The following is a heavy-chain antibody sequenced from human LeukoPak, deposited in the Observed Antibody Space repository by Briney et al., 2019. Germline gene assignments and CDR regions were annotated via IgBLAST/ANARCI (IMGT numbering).Heavy chain of an antibody. CDR3: ATGYASGSFPRSFDY. CDR2: ISTYNGNT. V-gene: IGHV1-18*01. D-gene: IGHD3-10*01. CDR1: GYTFTSYV. Sequence: ASVKVSCKASGYTFTSYVISWVRQAPGQGLEWMGWISTYNGNTNYAQNLQGRVTMTTDTSTSTAYMELRSLRSDDTAVYYCATGYASGSFPRSFDYWGQGTLVTISS. J-gene: IGHJ4*02.